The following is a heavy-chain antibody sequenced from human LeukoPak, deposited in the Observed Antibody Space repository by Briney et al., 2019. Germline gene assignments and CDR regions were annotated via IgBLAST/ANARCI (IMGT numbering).Heavy chain of an antibody. D-gene: IGHD2-2*01. Sequence: GASVKVSCKTSGYTFSTYAIQWVRQAPGRRLEWMGWINGGDGNTKFSQKFQGRVTITRDTSASSSYMELSSLRSEDTAVYYCARSYIVVVPAVYFDYWGQGTLVTVSS. CDR3: ARSYIVVVPAVYFDY. CDR1: GYTFSTYA. CDR2: INGGDGNT. J-gene: IGHJ4*02. V-gene: IGHV1-3*01.